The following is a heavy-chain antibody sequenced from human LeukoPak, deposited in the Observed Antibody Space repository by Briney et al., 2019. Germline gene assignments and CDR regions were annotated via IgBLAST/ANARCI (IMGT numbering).Heavy chain of an antibody. D-gene: IGHD2-15*01. V-gene: IGHV3-23*01. CDR1: VFIFSSYW. CDR2: IRASDGYT. CDR3: AREPVVSCRGAFCYPLDY. Sequence: GGSLRLSCAASVFIFSSYWMSGVRQAPGKGLEGVSAIRASDGYTYHADSVRGRFTKSRDISRNTVYLEMNSQRVAETAVYFCAREPVVSCRGAFCYPLDYWGHGILITVSS. J-gene: IGHJ4*01.